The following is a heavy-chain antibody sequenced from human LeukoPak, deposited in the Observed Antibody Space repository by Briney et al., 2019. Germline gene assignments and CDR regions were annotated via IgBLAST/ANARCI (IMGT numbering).Heavy chain of an antibody. CDR1: GFTFGSYW. CDR2: INSDGSSI. D-gene: IGHD5-12*01. CDR3: RVSGYDFDY. Sequence: PGGSLRLSCAASGFTFGSYWMHWVRHAPGKGMMWVSRINSDGSSITYADSVKGRFTISRDNAKNTLYLQMNSLRVEDTAVREGRVSGYDFDYWGQGHLVTVSS. V-gene: IGHV3-74*03. J-gene: IGHJ4*02.